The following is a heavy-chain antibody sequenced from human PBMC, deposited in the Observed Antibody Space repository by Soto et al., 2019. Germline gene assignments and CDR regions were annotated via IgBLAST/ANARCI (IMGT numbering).Heavy chain of an antibody. CDR1: GFTFSSYA. J-gene: IGHJ4*02. D-gene: IGHD3-10*01. V-gene: IGHV3-23*01. CDR3: AKGMFSSSPAAAGSFDY. CDR2: IGGTDGKT. Sequence: EVPLLESVGDLVQPGGSLRLSCAASGFTFSSYAMSWVRQAPGKGLEWVAAIGGTDGKTYYADSVKGRFTISRDNSENTLYLQMSRLRAEDTAVYFCAKGMFSSSPAAAGSFDYWGQGALVTVSS.